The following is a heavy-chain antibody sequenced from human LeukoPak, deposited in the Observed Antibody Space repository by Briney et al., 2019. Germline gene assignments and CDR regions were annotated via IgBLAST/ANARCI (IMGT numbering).Heavy chain of an antibody. CDR3: AGTPPYSGFWSGPLNWFDP. Sequence: GGSLRLSCAASGCIVSSCFMSWVRQAPGKGLEWVSVIYSGGNTYYADSVKGRFTISRDNSKNTIYLQTNSLGADDTAVYYCAGTPPYSGFWSGPLNWFDPWGQGTLVTVSS. V-gene: IGHV3-66*01. CDR2: IYSGGNT. J-gene: IGHJ5*02. D-gene: IGHD3-3*01. CDR1: GCIVSSCF.